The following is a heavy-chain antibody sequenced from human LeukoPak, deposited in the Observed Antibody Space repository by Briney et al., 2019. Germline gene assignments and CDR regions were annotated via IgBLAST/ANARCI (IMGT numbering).Heavy chain of an antibody. Sequence: GGSLRLSCAASGFTFSSYEMNWVRQAPGKGLEWVSYISSSGSTIYYADSVKGRFTISRDNAKNSLYLQMNSLRVEDTAVYYCARMSGRHYYDSSGSQNWGQGTMVTISS. V-gene: IGHV3-48*03. CDR3: ARMSGRHYYDSSGSQN. CDR2: ISSSGSTI. CDR1: GFTFSSYE. D-gene: IGHD3-22*01. J-gene: IGHJ3*01.